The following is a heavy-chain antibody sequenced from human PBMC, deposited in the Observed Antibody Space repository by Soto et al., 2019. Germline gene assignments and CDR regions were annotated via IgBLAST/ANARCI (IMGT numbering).Heavy chain of an antibody. CDR3: ARLSGSYNERYFDY. Sequence: SETLSLTCTVSGGSISIYYWSWIRQPPGKGLEWIGYFYYSGSTNYNPSLKSRVTISADTSKNQFSLKLKSVTAADTAVYYCARLSGSYNERYFDYWGQGTLVTVSS. V-gene: IGHV4-59*08. D-gene: IGHD1-26*01. J-gene: IGHJ4*02. CDR1: GGSISIYY. CDR2: FYYSGST.